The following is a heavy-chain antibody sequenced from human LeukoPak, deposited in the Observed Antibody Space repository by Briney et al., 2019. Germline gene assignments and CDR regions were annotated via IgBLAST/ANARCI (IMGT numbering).Heavy chain of an antibody. Sequence: ASVKVSCKASGYTFTGYYMHWARQAPGQGLEWMGWINPNSGGTNYAQKFQGRVTMTRDTSISTAYMELSRLRSDDTAVYYCARGGYSVRQNKGNHWFDPWGQGTLVTVSS. J-gene: IGHJ5*02. V-gene: IGHV1-2*02. CDR2: INPNSGGT. CDR1: GYTFTGYY. CDR3: ARGGYSVRQNKGNHWFDP. D-gene: IGHD5/OR15-5a*01.